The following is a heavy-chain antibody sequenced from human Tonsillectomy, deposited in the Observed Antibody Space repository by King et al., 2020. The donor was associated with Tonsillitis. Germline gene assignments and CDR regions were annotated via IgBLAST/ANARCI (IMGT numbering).Heavy chain of an antibody. J-gene: IGHJ4*02. D-gene: IGHD5-12*01. Sequence: ESQLVQSGAEVKKPGESLKISCKGSGYSFTSYWIGWVRQMSGKGLEWMGTIYPGDSDIRYGPSFQGQVSISADKSISTAYLQWSSLKASDTAMYYCARRGYDWGRPSYFDYWGQGTLVTVSS. CDR3: ARRGYDWGRPSYFDY. CDR1: GYSFTSYW. CDR2: IYPGDSDI. V-gene: IGHV5-51*03.